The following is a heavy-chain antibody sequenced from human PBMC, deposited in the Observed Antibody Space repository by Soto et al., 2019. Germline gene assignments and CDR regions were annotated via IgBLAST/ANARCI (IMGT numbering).Heavy chain of an antibody. CDR3: AREGSYSAYNFAHGIQLWSFDF. Sequence: SETLSVACAVSGCSMNTFYWSWVRQPAGKGLEWIGRIFSSGSTSFNPSLESRVAMSVDTSKNHFSLNLSSVTAADMAVYYCAREGSYSAYNFAHGIQLWSFDFWGQGALVPVSS. V-gene: IGHV4-4*07. CDR2: IFSSGST. CDR1: GCSMNTFY. J-gene: IGHJ4*02. D-gene: IGHD5-12*01.